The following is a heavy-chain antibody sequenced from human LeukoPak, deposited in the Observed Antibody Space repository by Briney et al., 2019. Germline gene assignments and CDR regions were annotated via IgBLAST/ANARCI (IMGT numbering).Heavy chain of an antibody. D-gene: IGHD2-2*01. CDR1: GGSISSYY. V-gene: IGHV4-59*01. CDR2: IYYSGST. CDR3: TRGQGSGTLDY. Sequence: SETLSLTCTVSGGSISSYYWSWIRQPPGKGLEWIGYIYYSGSTNYNPSLKSRVAISVDTSKNQFSLKLSSVTAADTAVYYFTRGQGSGTLDYWGQGTLVTVSS. J-gene: IGHJ4*02.